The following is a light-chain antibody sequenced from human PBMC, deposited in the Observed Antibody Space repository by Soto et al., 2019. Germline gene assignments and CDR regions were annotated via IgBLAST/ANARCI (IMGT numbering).Light chain of an antibody. CDR2: ENN. CDR3: GTWDSSLSAGV. J-gene: IGLJ2*01. CDR1: SSNIGSNY. Sequence: QSVLTQPPSVSAAPRQKVTISCSGSSSNIGSNYVSWYQQLPGTAPKLLIYENNKRPSGIPDRFSGSKSGTSATLGITGLQIGDEADYYCGTWDSSLSAGVFGGGTKLTVL. V-gene: IGLV1-51*02.